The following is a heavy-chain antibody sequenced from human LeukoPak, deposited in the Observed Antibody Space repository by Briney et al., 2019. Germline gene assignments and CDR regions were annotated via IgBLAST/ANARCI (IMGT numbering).Heavy chain of an antibody. J-gene: IGHJ4*02. CDR2: ISGSGGST. D-gene: IGHD3-16*01. CDR3: AKGRTMISRVPADY. V-gene: IGHV3-23*01. Sequence: PGGTLRLSCAASGFTFTSFAMSWVRQAPGKGLEWVSAISGSGGSTYYADSVKGRFTISRDNSKNTLYLQMNSLRAEDTAVYYCAKGRTMISRVPADYWGQGTLVTVSS. CDR1: GFTFTSFA.